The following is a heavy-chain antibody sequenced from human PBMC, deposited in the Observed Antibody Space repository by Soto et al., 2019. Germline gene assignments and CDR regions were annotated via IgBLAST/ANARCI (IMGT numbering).Heavy chain of an antibody. J-gene: IGHJ5*02. Sequence: GGSLRLSCAASGFTFSSYWMHWVRQAPGKGLVWVSRINSDGSSTSYADSVKGRFSISRDNAKNTLYLQMNSLRAEDTAVYYCARMYYDFWSGYYTNNWFDPWGQGTLVTVSS. V-gene: IGHV3-74*01. D-gene: IGHD3-3*01. CDR2: INSDGSST. CDR3: ARMYYDFWSGYYTNNWFDP. CDR1: GFTFSSYW.